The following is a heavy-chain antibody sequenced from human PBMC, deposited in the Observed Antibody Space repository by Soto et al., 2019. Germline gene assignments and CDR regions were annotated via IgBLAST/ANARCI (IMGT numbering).Heavy chain of an antibody. D-gene: IGHD3-10*01. CDR2: IYYSGTT. CDR1: GGSFSGSS. CDR3: ARVGGFGATTIDY. V-gene: IGHV4-59*04. Sequence: PSETLSLTCAVYGGSFSGSSWSWIRQPPGKGLEWIGYIYYSGTTYYNPSLKSRVTMSVDTSKNQFSLKLTSVTAADTAVYYCARVGGFGATTIDYWGQGIQVTVSS. J-gene: IGHJ4*02.